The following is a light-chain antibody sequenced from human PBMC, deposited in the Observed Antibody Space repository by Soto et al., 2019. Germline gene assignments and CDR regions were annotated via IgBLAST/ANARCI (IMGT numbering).Light chain of an antibody. J-gene: IGLJ3*02. CDR2: DVS. Sequence: QSVLTQPRSVSGSPGQSVSISCAGTSSDFGGYKYVSWYQQHPGKAPKLMIFDVSERPSGVPDRFSGSKSGNTASLTISGLRAEEEADYFCCSYVGGWVFGGGTKVTVL. CDR1: SSDFGGYKY. CDR3: CSYVGGWV. V-gene: IGLV2-11*01.